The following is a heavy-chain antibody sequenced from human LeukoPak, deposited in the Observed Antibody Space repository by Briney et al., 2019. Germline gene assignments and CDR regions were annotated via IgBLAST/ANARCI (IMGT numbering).Heavy chain of an antibody. CDR2: IKQDGSVQ. Sequence: GGSLRLSCAASGFTFANSWMTWVRQAPGKGLEWVASIKQDGSVQHYVDSARGRFAISRDNAKNALYLQMNSLRDEDTAMYYCARNRAAPENWGQGTLVTVSS. V-gene: IGHV3-7*01. CDR3: ARNRAAPEN. D-gene: IGHD3-10*01. J-gene: IGHJ4*02. CDR1: GFTFANSW.